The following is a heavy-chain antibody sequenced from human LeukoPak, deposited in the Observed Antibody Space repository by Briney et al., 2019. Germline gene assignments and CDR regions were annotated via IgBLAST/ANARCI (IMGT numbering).Heavy chain of an antibody. J-gene: IGHJ6*02. Sequence: PSETLSLTCAVYGGSFSGYYWSWIRQPPGKGLEWIGEINHSGSTNYNPSLKSRVTISVDTSKNQFSLKLSSVTAADTAVYYCARYSSSWYNYYYYYGMDVWGQGTTVTVPS. CDR2: INHSGST. CDR1: GGSFSGYY. D-gene: IGHD6-13*01. CDR3: ARYSSSWYNYYYYYGMDV. V-gene: IGHV4-34*01.